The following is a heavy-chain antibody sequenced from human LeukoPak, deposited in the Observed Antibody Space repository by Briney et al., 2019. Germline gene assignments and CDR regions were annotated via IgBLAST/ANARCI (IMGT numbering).Heavy chain of an antibody. J-gene: IGHJ6*02. Sequence: PSETLSLTCTVSGGSISSYYWSWIRQPPGKGMEWIGYIYYSGSTNYNPSLKSRVTISVDTSKNQFSLKLSSVTAADTAVYYCARDNWNYGSSMDVWGQGTTVTVSS. CDR2: IYYSGST. CDR1: GGSISSYY. V-gene: IGHV4-59*01. CDR3: ARDNWNYGSSMDV. D-gene: IGHD1-7*01.